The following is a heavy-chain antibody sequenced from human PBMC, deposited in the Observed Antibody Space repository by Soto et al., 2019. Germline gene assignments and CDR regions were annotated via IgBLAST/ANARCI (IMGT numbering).Heavy chain of an antibody. D-gene: IGHD3-22*01. CDR2: ISGSGGST. CDR1: GFTFSSYA. CDR3: AKVFVDYYDRSGYYSDY. V-gene: IGHV3-23*01. Sequence: PGGSLRLSCAASGFTFSSYAMSWVRQAPGKGLEWVSAISGSGGSTYYADSVKGRFTISRDNSKNTLYLQMNSLRAEDTAVYYCAKVFVDYYDRSGYYSDYCGQGSLVIVSS. J-gene: IGHJ4*02.